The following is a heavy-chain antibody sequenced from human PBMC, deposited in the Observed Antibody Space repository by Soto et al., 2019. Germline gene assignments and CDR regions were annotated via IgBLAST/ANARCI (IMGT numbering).Heavy chain of an antibody. CDR3: ERDQAETARGGGMDV. Sequence: SETLSLTCTVSGGSISSGGYYWSWIRQHPGKGLEWIGYIYYSGSTYYNPSLKSRVTISVDTSKNQFSLKLSSVTAADTAVYYCERDQAETARGGGMDVWDQGTTDTVSS. CDR1: GGSISSGGYY. V-gene: IGHV4-31*03. J-gene: IGHJ6*02. CDR2: IYYSGST. D-gene: IGHD3-10*01.